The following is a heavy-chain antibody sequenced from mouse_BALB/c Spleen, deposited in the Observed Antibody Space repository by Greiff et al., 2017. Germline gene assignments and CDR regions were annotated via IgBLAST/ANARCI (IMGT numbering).Heavy chain of an antibody. Sequence: LVESGAELVRPGVSVKISCKGSGYTFTDYAMHWVKQSHAKSLEWIGVISTYYGDASYNQKFKGKATMTVDKSSSTAYMELARLTSEDSAIYYCARMITTDYWGQGTLVTVSA. D-gene: IGHD2-4*01. V-gene: IGHV1S137*01. CDR2: ISTYYGDA. J-gene: IGHJ3*01. CDR3: ARMITTDY. CDR1: GYTFTDYA.